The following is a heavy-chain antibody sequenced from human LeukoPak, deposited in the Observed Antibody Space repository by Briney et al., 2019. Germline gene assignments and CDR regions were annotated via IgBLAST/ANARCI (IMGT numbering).Heavy chain of an antibody. D-gene: IGHD6-13*01. J-gene: IGHJ4*02. CDR1: GGSISSYY. CDR2: IYSSGST. V-gene: IGHV4-59*08. Sequence: SETLSLTCTVSGGSISSYYWSWIRQPPGKGLEWIGYIYSSGSTNYNPSLKSRVTMSVDTSKNQLSLKLSSVTAADTAVYYCARHWETSSWYVDYWGQGTLVTVSS. CDR3: ARHWETSSWYVDY.